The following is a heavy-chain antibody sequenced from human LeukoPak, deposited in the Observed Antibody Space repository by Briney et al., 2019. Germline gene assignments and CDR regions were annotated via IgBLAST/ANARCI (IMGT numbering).Heavy chain of an antibody. CDR3: AKSLGVFGVVPTEFDY. Sequence: GGSLRLSCAASGFTFSSYAMSWVRQAPGKGLEWVSAIGGSGGSTYYADSVKGRFTISRDNSKNTLYLQMYSLRAEDTAVYYCAKSLGVFGVVPTEFDYWGQGTLVTVSS. CDR1: GFTFSSYA. CDR2: IGGSGGST. J-gene: IGHJ4*02. D-gene: IGHD3-3*01. V-gene: IGHV3-23*01.